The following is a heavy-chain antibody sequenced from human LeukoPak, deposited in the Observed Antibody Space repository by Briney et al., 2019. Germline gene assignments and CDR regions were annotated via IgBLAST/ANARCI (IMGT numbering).Heavy chain of an antibody. CDR2: INHSGST. CDR3: ASSLADYDDY. Sequence: SETLSLTCAVYGGSFSGYYWSWIRQPPGKGLEWIGEINHSGSTNYNPSLKSRVTISVDTSKNQFSLKLSSVTAADTAVYYCASSLADYDDYWGQGTLVTGSS. J-gene: IGHJ4*02. D-gene: IGHD3-16*01. V-gene: IGHV4-34*01. CDR1: GGSFSGYY.